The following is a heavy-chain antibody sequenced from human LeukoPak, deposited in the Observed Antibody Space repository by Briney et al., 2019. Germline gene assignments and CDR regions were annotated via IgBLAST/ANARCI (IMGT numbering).Heavy chain of an antibody. V-gene: IGHV3-48*02. J-gene: IGHJ4*02. CDR3: VRVEGSSSWYHY. D-gene: IGHD6-13*01. CDR1: GFTFSSCS. CDR2: ISSSGSPM. Sequence: PGGSLRLSCAASGFTFSSCSMNWVRQAPGKGLEWISYISSSGSPMYYADSVKGRFTISRDNAKNSLYLQMNSLRDEDTAVYYCVRVEGSSSWYHYWGQGTLVTVSS.